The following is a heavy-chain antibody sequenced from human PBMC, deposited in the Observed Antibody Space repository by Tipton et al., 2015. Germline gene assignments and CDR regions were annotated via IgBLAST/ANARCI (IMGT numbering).Heavy chain of an antibody. V-gene: IGHV3-53*01. Sequence: SLRLSCGASGLTVSHNYMSWVRQAPGKGLEWVSVMYSGGGTKYADSVKGRFTISRDNFKSTLDLQMNSLRVEDTAIYYCVRERNSGYEFDYWGQGTRVTVSS. D-gene: IGHD5-12*01. CDR1: GLTVSHNY. J-gene: IGHJ4*02. CDR2: MYSGGGT. CDR3: VRERNSGYEFDY.